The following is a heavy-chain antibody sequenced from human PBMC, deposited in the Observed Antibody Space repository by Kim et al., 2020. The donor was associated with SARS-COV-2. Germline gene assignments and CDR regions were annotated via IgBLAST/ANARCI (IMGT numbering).Heavy chain of an antibody. CDR1: GFTFSSYS. D-gene: IGHD1-26*01. Sequence: GGSLRLSCAASGFTFSSYSMNWVRQAPGKGLEWVSSISGSSTYIYYADSVRGRFTISRDNAKSSLYLQMNSLRAEDTATYYCASAVVVGAIRDYWGQGTL. V-gene: IGHV3-21*01. CDR3: ASAVVVGAIRDY. J-gene: IGHJ4*02. CDR2: ISGSSTYI.